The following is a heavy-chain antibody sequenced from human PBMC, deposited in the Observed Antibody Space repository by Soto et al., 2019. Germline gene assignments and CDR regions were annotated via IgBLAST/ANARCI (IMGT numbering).Heavy chain of an antibody. CDR3: GRGLDGRWLVIDS. CDR2: IYYTGTT. J-gene: IGHJ4*02. D-gene: IGHD6-6*01. V-gene: IGHV4-30-2*03. CDR1: GGSISSGGYS. Sequence: PSETLSLTCAVSGGSISSGGYSWSWIRQPPGNGLEWIGNIYYTGTTYYNPSLKSRVTITVDTSKKQFSLKLTSVTAADTAVYYCGRGLDGRWLVIDSWGQGTLVTSPQ.